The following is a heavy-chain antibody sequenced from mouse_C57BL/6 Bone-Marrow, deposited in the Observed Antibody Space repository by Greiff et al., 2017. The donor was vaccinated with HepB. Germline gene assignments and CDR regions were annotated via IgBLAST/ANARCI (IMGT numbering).Heavy chain of an antibody. CDR1: GFTFSDYY. V-gene: IGHV5-16*01. CDR2: INYDGSST. D-gene: IGHD1-1*01. CDR3: ARDRSTTVVVHWYFDV. J-gene: IGHJ1*03. Sequence: EVKLVESEGGLVQPGSSMKLSCTASGFTFSDYYMAWVRQVPEKGLEWVANINYDGSSTYYLDSLKSRFIISRDNAKNILYLQMSSLKSEDTATYYCARDRSTTVVVHWYFDVWGTGTTVTVSS.